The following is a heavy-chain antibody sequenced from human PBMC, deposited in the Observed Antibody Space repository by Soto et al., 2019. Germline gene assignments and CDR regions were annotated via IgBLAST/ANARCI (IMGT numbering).Heavy chain of an antibody. V-gene: IGHV3-30-3*01. Sequence: EGSLRLSCAASGFTFSSYAMHWVRQAPGKGLEWVAVISYDGSNKYYADSVKGRFTTSRDNSKNTLYLQMNSLRAEDTAVYYCARDYATVVTPSGYWRQGTLVTVSS. CDR1: GFTFSSYA. D-gene: IGHD4-17*01. J-gene: IGHJ4*02. CDR3: ARDYATVVTPSGY. CDR2: ISYDGSNK.